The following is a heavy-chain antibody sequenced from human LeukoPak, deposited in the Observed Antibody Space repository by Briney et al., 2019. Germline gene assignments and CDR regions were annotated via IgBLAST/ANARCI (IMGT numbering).Heavy chain of an antibody. J-gene: IGHJ5*02. CDR3: SRAITYYDFWSGYYSGGWWFDP. V-gene: IGHV1-69*01. CDR1: GGTFSSYA. Sequence: ASVKVSCKASGGTFSSYAISWVRQAPGQGLEWMGGIIPIFGTANYAQKFQGRVTITADESTSTAYMELSSLRSEDTAVYYCSRAITYYDFWSGYYSGGWWFDPWGQGTLVTVFS. CDR2: IIPIFGTA. D-gene: IGHD3-3*01.